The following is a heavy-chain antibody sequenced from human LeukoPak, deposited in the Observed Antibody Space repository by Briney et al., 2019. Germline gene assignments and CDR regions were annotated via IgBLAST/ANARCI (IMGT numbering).Heavy chain of an antibody. V-gene: IGHV1-46*01. Sequence: ASVKVSCKASGYTFTSYYMHWVRQAPGQGLEWMGIINPSGGSTSYAQKFQGRVTMTRDTSTSTVYMELSSLRPEDTAVYYCAREPPYCGGDCYPQYWGQGTLVTVSS. CDR1: GYTFTSYY. D-gene: IGHD2-21*02. CDR2: INPSGGST. J-gene: IGHJ4*02. CDR3: AREPPYCGGDCYPQY.